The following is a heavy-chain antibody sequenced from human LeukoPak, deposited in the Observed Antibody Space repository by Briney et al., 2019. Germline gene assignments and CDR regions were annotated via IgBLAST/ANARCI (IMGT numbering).Heavy chain of an antibody. CDR2: IIPVSGTT. Sequence: GASVKVSCKASGGTFSTYAINWVRQAPGQGLEWMGGIIPVSGTTHYAQKFQGRVTMTADESTSTAYMELNSLRSGDTAVYYCARGAISMLRGVILGWFDSWGQGTLVTVSS. V-gene: IGHV1-69*13. CDR1: GGTFSTYA. J-gene: IGHJ5*01. CDR3: ARGAISMLRGVILGWFDS. D-gene: IGHD3-10*01.